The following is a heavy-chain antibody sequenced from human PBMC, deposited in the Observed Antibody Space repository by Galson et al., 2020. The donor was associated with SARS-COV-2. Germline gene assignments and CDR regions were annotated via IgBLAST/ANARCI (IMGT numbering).Heavy chain of an antibody. CDR3: ARGAGAWFGGVVDF. D-gene: IGHD3-10*01. J-gene: IGHJ4*02. Sequence: ASVKVSCKASGYIFNNYALNWVRQAPGQGLEWMAWINTNTGNPTYAQGFTGRFAFSLDTSISTAYLQISSLKAEDTAIYYCARGAGAWFGGVVDFWGQGTLVTVSS. CDR2: INTNTGNP. V-gene: IGHV7-4-1*02. CDR1: GYIFNNYA.